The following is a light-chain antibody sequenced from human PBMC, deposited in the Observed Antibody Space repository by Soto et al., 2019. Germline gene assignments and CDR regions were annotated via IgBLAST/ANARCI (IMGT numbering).Light chain of an antibody. CDR3: QQYGTSPLT. CDR1: QSVISNY. Sequence: EIVLTQSPGTLSLSPGERATLSCRASQSVISNYLAWYQQKPGQAPRLLIYSASGRATGVPDRFSVSGSGTDFTLTISRLEPEDFAVYYCQQYGTSPLTFGQGTKVEIK. J-gene: IGKJ1*01. CDR2: SAS. V-gene: IGKV3-20*01.